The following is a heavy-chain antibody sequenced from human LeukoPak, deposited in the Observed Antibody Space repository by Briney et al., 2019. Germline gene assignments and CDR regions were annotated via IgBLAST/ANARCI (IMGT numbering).Heavy chain of an antibody. CDR2: IYYSGST. CDR1: GGSISSSSYD. CDR3: ARHSPLPTYYDFWSGYPPNAFDI. Sequence: SETLSLTCTVAGGSISSSSYDWGWIRQPPGKGLEWSGSIYYSGSTYYNPSPQSRVTISVDTSKHQFSLKLRSVTAADTAVYYCARHSPLPTYYDFWSGYPPNAFDIWGQGTMVTVSS. J-gene: IGHJ3*02. V-gene: IGHV4-39*01. D-gene: IGHD3-3*01.